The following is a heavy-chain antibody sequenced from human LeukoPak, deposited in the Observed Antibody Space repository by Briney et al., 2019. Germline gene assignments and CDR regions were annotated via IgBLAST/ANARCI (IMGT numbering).Heavy chain of an antibody. CDR3: ARDDLGTSYFYYGMDV. V-gene: IGHV3-48*01. Sequence: PGGSLRLSCAASGFTFSSYSMNWVRQAPGKGLEWVSYISSSGSTIYYADPVKGRFTISRDNAKNSLYLQMNSLRAEDTAVYYCARDDLGTSYFYYGMDVWGQGTTVTVSS. CDR2: ISSSGSTI. J-gene: IGHJ6*02. CDR1: GFTFSSYS. D-gene: IGHD3/OR15-3a*01.